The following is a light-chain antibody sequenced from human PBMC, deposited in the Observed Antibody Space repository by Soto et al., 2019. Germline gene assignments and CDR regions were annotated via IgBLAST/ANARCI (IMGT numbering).Light chain of an antibody. Sequence: QSVLTQPPSVSGAPGQRVTISCTGSSSNIGSGYDVHWYQQLPGTAPKLTIYDNFNRPSGVPDRFSGSKSGTSACLAITGLRAEDDADYYCQSYDSSLSGYVFGTGTKVSVL. CDR1: SSNIGSGYD. V-gene: IGLV1-40*01. CDR2: DNF. J-gene: IGLJ1*01. CDR3: QSYDSSLSGYV.